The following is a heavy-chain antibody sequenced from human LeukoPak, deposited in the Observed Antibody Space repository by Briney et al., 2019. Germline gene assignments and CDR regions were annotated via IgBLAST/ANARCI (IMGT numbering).Heavy chain of an antibody. J-gene: IGHJ2*01. CDR3: VSGGDWAFGWYFDV. CDR1: GDSVSSNSGS. CDR2: IYYRSRWHY. D-gene: IGHD6-25*01. V-gene: IGHV6-1*01. Sequence: SQTLSLTCAISGDSVSSNSGSWSWIRQSPSRGPEWLGRIYYRSRWHYEYAVSVQNRISISPHTTKNQFSLQLNSMSPDDSAVYYCVSGGDWAFGWYFDVWGRGALVTVSS.